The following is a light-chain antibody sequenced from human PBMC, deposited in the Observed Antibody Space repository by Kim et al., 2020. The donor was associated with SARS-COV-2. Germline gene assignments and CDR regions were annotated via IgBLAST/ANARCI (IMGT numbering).Light chain of an antibody. CDR1: QSVQTD. V-gene: IGKV3-15*01. CDR3: QQFSVWPPTWT. Sequence: PGERATLSCRASQSVQTDLGWLEQKPDQTPRLLIYGASNRATSVTTRFSGSGSGTDFTLTINSLQSEDFAVYYVQQFSVWPPTWTFGQGTKVDIK. CDR2: GAS. J-gene: IGKJ1*01.